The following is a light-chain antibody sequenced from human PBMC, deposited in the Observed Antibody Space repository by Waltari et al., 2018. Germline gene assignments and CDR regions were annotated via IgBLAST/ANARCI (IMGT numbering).Light chain of an antibody. CDR1: TGAFTSRSY. V-gene: IGLV7-43*01. CDR3: LLYYGGAQV. CDR2: STS. Sequence: QTLVPQEPSLTVPPGATVPPTCASRTGAFTSRSYSNWFQQKPGQTPRALIYSTSNEHSRTPARFSGSLLGGKAALTLSGVQPEDEADYYCLLYYGGAQVFGGGTKLTVL. J-gene: IGLJ2*01.